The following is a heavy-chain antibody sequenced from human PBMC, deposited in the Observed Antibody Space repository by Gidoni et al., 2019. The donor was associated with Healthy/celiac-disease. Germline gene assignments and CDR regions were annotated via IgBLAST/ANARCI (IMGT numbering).Heavy chain of an antibody. CDR3: ARELGGESNLDY. Sequence: QVQLQESGPGLVKPSQTLSLTCTVSGGSISSGSYYWSWIRQPAGKGLEWIGRIYTSGSTNYNPSLKSRVTISVDTSKNQFSLKLSSVTAADTAVYYCARELGGESNLDYWGQGTLVTVSS. J-gene: IGHJ4*02. D-gene: IGHD3-16*01. V-gene: IGHV4-61*02. CDR1: GGSISSGSYY. CDR2: IYTSGST.